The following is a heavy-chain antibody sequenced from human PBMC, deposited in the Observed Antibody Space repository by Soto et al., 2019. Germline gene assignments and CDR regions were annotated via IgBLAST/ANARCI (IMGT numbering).Heavy chain of an antibody. V-gene: IGHV3-21*01. J-gene: IGHJ5*02. D-gene: IGHD6-19*01. Sequence: PGGSLRLSCAASGFTFSSYSMNWVRQAPGKGLEWVSSISSSSSYIYYADSVKGRFTISRDNAKNSLYLQMNSLRAEDTAVYYCARVREDSSGCYKVSWFDLWGQGNLVTVSS. CDR1: GFTFSSYS. CDR3: ARVREDSSGCYKVSWFDL. CDR2: ISSSSSYI.